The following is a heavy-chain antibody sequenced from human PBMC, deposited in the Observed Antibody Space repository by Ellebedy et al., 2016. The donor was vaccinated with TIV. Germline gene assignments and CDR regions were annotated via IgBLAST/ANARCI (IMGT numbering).Heavy chain of an antibody. CDR1: GFTFSSYS. D-gene: IGHD3-22*01. Sequence: GESLKISCAASGFTFSSYSMNWVRQAPGKGLEWVSYIGNSDTKYYADSVRGRFTISRDKAKTSVYLQMNSLRVEDTGVYYCASDAMIWIFDSWGQGTLVTVSS. V-gene: IGHV3-48*01. CDR3: ASDAMIWIFDS. CDR2: IGNSDTK. J-gene: IGHJ4*02.